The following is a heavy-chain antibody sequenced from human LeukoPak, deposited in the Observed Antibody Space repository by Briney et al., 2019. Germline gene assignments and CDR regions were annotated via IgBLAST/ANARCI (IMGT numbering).Heavy chain of an antibody. CDR3: ARARYYYDSSGYYYGHYYYYYMDV. CDR1: GGTFSSYA. Sequence: ASVRVSCKASGGTFSSYAISWVRQAPGQGLEWMGGINPIFGTATYAPKFQGRVTITADESTSTAYMELSSLRSEDTAVYYCARARYYYDSSGYYYGHYYYYYMDVWGKGTTVTVSS. CDR2: INPIFGTA. V-gene: IGHV1-69*01. D-gene: IGHD3-22*01. J-gene: IGHJ6*03.